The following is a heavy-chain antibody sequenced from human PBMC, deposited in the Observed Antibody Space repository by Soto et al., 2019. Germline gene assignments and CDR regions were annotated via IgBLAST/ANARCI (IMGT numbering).Heavy chain of an antibody. J-gene: IGHJ4*02. CDR1: GFTFSSYG. CDR2: IWYDGSNK. CDR3: ARKDEVAGPDY. V-gene: IGHV3-33*01. D-gene: IGHD6-19*01. Sequence: VGSLRLSCAASGFTFSSYGMHWVGQAPGKGLEWVAVIWYDGSNKYYADSVKGRFTISRDNSKNTLYLQMNSLRAEDTAVYYCARKDEVAGPDYWGQGTLVTVSS.